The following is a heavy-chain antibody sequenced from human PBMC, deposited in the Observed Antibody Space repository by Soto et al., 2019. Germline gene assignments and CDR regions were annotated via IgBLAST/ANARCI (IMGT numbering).Heavy chain of an antibody. D-gene: IGHD3-22*01. CDR3: ARPTSAYPNDAFDI. CDR1: VYSFTSYW. J-gene: IGHJ3*02. V-gene: IGHV5-51*01. CDR2: IYPGDSDT. Sequence: GESLKISCKGSVYSFTSYWIGWVRQMPGKGLEWMGIIYPGDSDTRYSPSFQGQVTISADKSIRTAYLQWSSLKASDTAMYFCARPTSAYPNDAFDIWGQGTMVTVSS.